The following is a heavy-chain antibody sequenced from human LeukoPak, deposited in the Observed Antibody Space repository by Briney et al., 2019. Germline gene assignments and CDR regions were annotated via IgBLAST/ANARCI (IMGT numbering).Heavy chain of an antibody. J-gene: IGHJ6*04. CDR3: ARDHTKGPMADV. CDR2: INPSGGST. V-gene: IGHV1-46*03. CDR1: GYTFTSYY. Sequence: ASVKVSCKASGYTFTSYYMHRVRQAPGQGLEWMGIINPSGGSTSYAQKFQGRVTMTRDTSTSTVYMELSSLRSEDTAVYYCARDHTKGPMADVWGKGTTVTVSS. D-gene: IGHD3-10*01.